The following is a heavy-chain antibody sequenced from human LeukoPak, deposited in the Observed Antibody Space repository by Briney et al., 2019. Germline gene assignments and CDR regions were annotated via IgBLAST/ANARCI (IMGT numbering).Heavy chain of an antibody. D-gene: IGHD1-26*01. CDR1: GFTVSSNY. V-gene: IGHV3-66*02. J-gene: IGHJ3*02. CDR2: IYSWGST. CDR3: ARHLIVGATEGAFDI. Sequence: PPGGSLRLSCAASGFTVSSNYMSWVRQAQGEGREGGSGIYSWGSTYYADSVRGRFTISRDNSKNTLYLQMNSLKAEDTAVYYCARHLIVGATEGAFDIWGQGTMVTVSS.